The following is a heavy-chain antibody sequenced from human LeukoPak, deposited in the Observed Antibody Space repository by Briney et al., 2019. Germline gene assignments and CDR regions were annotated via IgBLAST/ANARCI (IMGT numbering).Heavy chain of an antibody. CDR3: ARDHTYYDILTGYYSQEYYYYGMDV. J-gene: IGHJ6*02. V-gene: IGHV1-18*01. D-gene: IGHD3-9*01. Sequence: ASVKVSCKASGYTFTSYGISWVRQAPGQGLEWIGWICAYNGNTNYAQKLQGRVTMTTDTSTSTAYMELRSLRSDDTAVYYCARDHTYYDILTGYYSQEYYYYGMDVWGQGTTVTVSS. CDR1: GYTFTSYG. CDR2: ICAYNGNT.